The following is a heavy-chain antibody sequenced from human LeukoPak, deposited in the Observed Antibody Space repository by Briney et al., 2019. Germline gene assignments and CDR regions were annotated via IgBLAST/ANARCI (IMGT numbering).Heavy chain of an antibody. J-gene: IGHJ4*02. V-gene: IGHV4-59*12. CDR2: IYYSGST. Sequence: SETLSLTCTVSGGSISSYYWSWIRQPPGKGLEWIGYIYYSGSTNYNPSLKSRVTISVDTSKNQFSLKLSSVTAADTAVYYCARDCSGGSCYRGVDYWGQGTLVTVSS. D-gene: IGHD2-15*01. CDR1: GGSISSYY. CDR3: ARDCSGGSCYRGVDY.